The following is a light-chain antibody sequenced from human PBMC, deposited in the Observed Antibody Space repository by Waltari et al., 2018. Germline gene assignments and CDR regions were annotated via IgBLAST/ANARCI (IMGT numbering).Light chain of an antibody. CDR2: SHH. V-gene: IGLV1-44*01. CDR1: DSNVAVNP. Sequence: QSFLTQPPSASGTPGQKVTISCSGSDSNVAVNPVHWYQQFPETAPKLLISSHHQRPSGGPYRFPGSKSGTAASLSISGLQSADEAVYYCAAWDDSLHAYVFGAGTEVTV. J-gene: IGLJ1*01. CDR3: AAWDDSLHAYV.